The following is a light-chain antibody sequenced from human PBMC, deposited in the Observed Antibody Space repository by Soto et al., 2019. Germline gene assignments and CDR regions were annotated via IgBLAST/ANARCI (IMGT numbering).Light chain of an antibody. CDR2: GAS. J-gene: IGKJ4*01. CDR1: QSVNRDF. V-gene: IGKV3-20*01. CDR3: QQYGSSPLT. Sequence: EIVMTQSPGTLSLSPGERATLSCTTSQSVNRDFLAWYQQTPGQAPRLLIHGASSRATGIPDRFSGSGSGTDFTLTISRLEPEDFAVYYCQQYGSSPLTFGGGTKVEIK.